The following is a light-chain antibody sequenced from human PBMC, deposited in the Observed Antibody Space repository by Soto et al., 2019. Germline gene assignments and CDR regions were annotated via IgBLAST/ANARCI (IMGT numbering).Light chain of an antibody. CDR1: QSISDY. J-gene: IGKJ5*01. V-gene: IGKV1-39*01. CDR3: QQSYSAPIT. Sequence: DIQMTHSPSSLSASVGDRVTITCRANQSISDYLNWYQQKPGKAPKLLIYAASSLQSGVPSRFSGSGSGTDFTLTITSLQPEDFATYFCQQSYSAPITFGQGTRLEIK. CDR2: AAS.